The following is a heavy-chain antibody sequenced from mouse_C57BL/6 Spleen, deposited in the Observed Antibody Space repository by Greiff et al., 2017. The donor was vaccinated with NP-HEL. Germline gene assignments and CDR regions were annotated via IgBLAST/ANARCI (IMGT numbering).Heavy chain of an antibody. Sequence: EVQLMESGGGLVQPGGSMKLSCAASGFTFSDAWMDWVRQSPEKGLEWVAEIRNKANNHATYYAESVKGRFTISRDDSKSSVYLQMNSLRAEDTGIYYCTRMVTTYFDYWGQGTTLTVSS. V-gene: IGHV6-6*01. D-gene: IGHD2-3*01. CDR2: IRNKANNHAT. J-gene: IGHJ2*01. CDR3: TRMVTTYFDY. CDR1: GFTFSDAW.